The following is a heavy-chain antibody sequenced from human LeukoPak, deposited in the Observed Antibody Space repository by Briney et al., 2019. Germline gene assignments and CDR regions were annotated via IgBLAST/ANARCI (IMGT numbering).Heavy chain of an antibody. J-gene: IGHJ4*02. CDR3: ATGPLDWRPYYFNY. CDR2: INPKSGGT. CDR1: GYTFTCYY. D-gene: IGHD3-9*01. Sequence: ASVKVSCKASGYTFTCYYMHWVRQAPGQGLEWMGWINPKSGGTNYAQKFQGRVTMTRDTSISTAYMEMSRLRSDDTAVYYCATGPLDWRPYYFNYWGQGTLVTVSS. V-gene: IGHV1-2*02.